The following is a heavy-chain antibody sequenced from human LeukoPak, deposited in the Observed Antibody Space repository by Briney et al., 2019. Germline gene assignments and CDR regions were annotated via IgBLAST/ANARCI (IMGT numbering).Heavy chain of an antibody. CDR3: ARDGSVTYSYYYMDV. D-gene: IGHD3-10*01. Sequence: PGGSLRLSCAASGFTFSSYSMNWVHQAPGKGLEWVSYISSSSNTIYYADSMKGRFTISRDNAKNSLYLQMNSLRAEDTALYYCARDGSVTYSYYYMDVWGKGTTVTVSS. J-gene: IGHJ6*03. CDR2: ISSSSNTI. CDR1: GFTFSSYS. V-gene: IGHV3-48*01.